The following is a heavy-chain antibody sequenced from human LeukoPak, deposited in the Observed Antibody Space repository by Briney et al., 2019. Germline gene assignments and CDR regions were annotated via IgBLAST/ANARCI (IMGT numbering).Heavy chain of an antibody. Sequence: SETLSLTCTVSGGSISSGSYYWSWIRQPAGKGLEWIGRIYTSGSTNYNPSLKSRVTISVDTSKNQFSLKLSSVTAADTAVYYCASRLRYFEYFDYWGQGTLVTVSS. V-gene: IGHV4-61*02. D-gene: IGHD3-9*01. CDR1: GGSISSGSYY. CDR3: ASRLRYFEYFDY. J-gene: IGHJ4*02. CDR2: IYTSGST.